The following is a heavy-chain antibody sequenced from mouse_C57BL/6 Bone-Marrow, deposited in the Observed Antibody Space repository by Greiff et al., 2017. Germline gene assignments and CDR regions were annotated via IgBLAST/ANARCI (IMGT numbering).Heavy chain of an antibody. CDR1: GFTFSDYY. V-gene: IGHV5-12*01. J-gene: IGHJ2*01. CDR2: ISNGGGST. Sequence: VHLVESGGGLVQPGGSLKLSCPASGFTFSDYYMYWVRQTPEKRLEWVAYISNGGGSTYYPDTVKGRFTISRDNAKDTLYLQMGRLKSEDTAMYYCAKRAYYGNYFDYWGQGTTLTVSS. CDR3: AKRAYYGNYFDY. D-gene: IGHD1-1*01.